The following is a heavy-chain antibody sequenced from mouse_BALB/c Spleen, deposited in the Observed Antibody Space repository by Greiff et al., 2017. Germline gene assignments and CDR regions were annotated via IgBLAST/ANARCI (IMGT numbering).Heavy chain of an antibody. CDR3: AREGVNYRFAY. CDR1: GFTFSSYA. D-gene: IGHD2-1*01. V-gene: IGHV5-6-5*01. J-gene: IGHJ3*01. CDR2: ISSGGST. Sequence: EVQLVESGGGLVKPGGSLKLSCAASGFTFSSYAMSWVRQTPEKRLEWVASISSGGSTYYPDSVKGRFTISRDNARNILYLQMSSLRSEDTAMYYCAREGVNYRFAYWGQGTLVTVSA.